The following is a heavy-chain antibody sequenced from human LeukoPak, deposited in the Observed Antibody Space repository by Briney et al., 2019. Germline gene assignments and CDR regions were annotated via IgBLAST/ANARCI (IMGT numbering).Heavy chain of an antibody. CDR1: GGTFSSYA. Sequence: ASVKVSCKASGGTFSSYAISWVHQAPGQGLEWMGGIIPIFGTANYAQKFQGRVTITADESTSTAYMELSSLRSEDTAVYYCARHSTMVRFLEWSVPRYYYGMDVWGQGTTVTVSS. V-gene: IGHV1-69*13. D-gene: IGHD3-3*01. CDR3: ARHSTMVRFLEWSVPRYYYGMDV. CDR2: IIPIFGTA. J-gene: IGHJ6*02.